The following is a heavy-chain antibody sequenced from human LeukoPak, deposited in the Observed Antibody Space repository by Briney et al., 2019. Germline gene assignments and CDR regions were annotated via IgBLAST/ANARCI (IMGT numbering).Heavy chain of an antibody. Sequence: PGGSLRLSCAASGFTFSSYAMSWVRQAPGEGLEWVSAIGGSGVSTYYADSVKGRFTISRDNSKNTLYLQMNSLKAEDTAVYYCARGLTAPDYWGQGTLVTVSS. J-gene: IGHJ4*02. V-gene: IGHV3-23*01. CDR2: IGGSGVST. CDR3: ARGLTAPDY. D-gene: IGHD3-9*01. CDR1: GFTFSSYA.